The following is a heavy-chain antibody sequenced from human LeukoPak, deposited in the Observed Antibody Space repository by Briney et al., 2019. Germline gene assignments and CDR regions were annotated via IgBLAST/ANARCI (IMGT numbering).Heavy chain of an antibody. CDR3: ARVKSEFDI. V-gene: IGHV4-61*02. J-gene: IGHJ3*02. CDR2: IYTSGST. Sequence: KPSETLSLTCTVSGGSISSDSYFWNWIRQPAGKGLEWIGRIYTSGSTQYNPSLKSRVTISIDTSNNQFSLRLSSVTAADTAVYYCARVKSEFDIWGQGTTVTVSS. CDR1: GGSISSDSYF.